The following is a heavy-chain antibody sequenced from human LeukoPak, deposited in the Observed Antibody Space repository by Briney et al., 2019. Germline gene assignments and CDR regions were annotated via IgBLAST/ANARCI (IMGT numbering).Heavy chain of an antibody. V-gene: IGHV1-2*02. CDR3: ARGSSWTGEGDY. Sequence: ASVKVSCKASGYTFTGYYMHWVRQAPGQGLEWMGWINPNSGGTNYAQKFQGRVTMTRDTSISTAYMELSRLRSEDTAVYYCARGSSWTGEGDYWGQGTLVTVSS. CDR2: INPNSGGT. CDR1: GYTFTGYY. J-gene: IGHJ4*02. D-gene: IGHD6-13*01.